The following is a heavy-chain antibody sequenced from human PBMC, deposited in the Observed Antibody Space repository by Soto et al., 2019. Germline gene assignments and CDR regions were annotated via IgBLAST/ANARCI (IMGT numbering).Heavy chain of an antibody. CDR1: GFTFSSYG. V-gene: IGHV3-30*18. CDR2: LSNDGSNE. Sequence: QVQLVESGGGVVQPGRSLRLSCVASGFTFSSYGMHWVRQAPGKGLEWVTLLSNDGSNEYYADSVKGRFTISRDNSKNTLYLEMNSLTAEDTAVYYCAKDLRRAFYGMDVWGQGTTVTVSS. D-gene: IGHD3-9*01. J-gene: IGHJ6*02. CDR3: AKDLRRAFYGMDV.